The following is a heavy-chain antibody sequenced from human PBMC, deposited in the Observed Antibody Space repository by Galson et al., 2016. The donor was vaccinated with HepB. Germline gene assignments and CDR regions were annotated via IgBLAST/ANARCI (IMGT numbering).Heavy chain of an antibody. D-gene: IGHD1-7*01. CDR1: GYSFTTYG. J-gene: IGHJ4*02. CDR3: ARDRDRTLDY. CDR2: ISTHNGDT. Sequence: SVKVSCKASGYSFTTYGITWVRQAPGQGLEWVGWISTHNGDTNHAQKLQGRVTLTTDRSTNTAYMEMRNRESDDTAVFYCARDRDRTLDYWGRGTLVTVSS. V-gene: IGHV1-18*04.